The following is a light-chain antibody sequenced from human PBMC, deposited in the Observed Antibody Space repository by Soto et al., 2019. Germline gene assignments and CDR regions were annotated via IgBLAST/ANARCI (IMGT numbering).Light chain of an antibody. V-gene: IGKV2-24*01. J-gene: IGKJ4*01. CDR1: QSLVHSDGNTY. CDR2: EVS. CDR3: MQTTQFPLT. Sequence: DIVLTQTPLSSPVTLGQPASISCRSSQSLVHSDGNTYLNWLQQRPGQPPRLLIYEVSNRFSGVPDRFSGSGAGTDFTLEISRVEAEDVGVYYCMQTTQFPLTFGGGTNVDIK.